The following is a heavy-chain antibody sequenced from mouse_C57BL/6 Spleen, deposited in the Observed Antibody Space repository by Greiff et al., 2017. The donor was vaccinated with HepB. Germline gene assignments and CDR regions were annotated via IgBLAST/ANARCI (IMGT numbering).Heavy chain of an antibody. V-gene: IGHV1-82*01. CDR1: GYAFSSSW. CDR2: IYPGDGDT. Sequence: QVQLKESGPELVKPGASVKISCKASGYAFSSSWMNWVKQRPGKGLEWIGRIYPGDGDTNYNGKFKGKATLTADKSSSTAYMQLSSLTSEDSAVYFCARSGLFDYWGQGTTLTVSS. J-gene: IGHJ2*01. CDR3: ARSGLFDY. D-gene: IGHD3-3*01.